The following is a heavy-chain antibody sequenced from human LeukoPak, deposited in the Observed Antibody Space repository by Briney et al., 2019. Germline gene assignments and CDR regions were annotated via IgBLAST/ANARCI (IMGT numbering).Heavy chain of an antibody. CDR2: IKQDGREK. J-gene: IGHJ4*02. D-gene: IGHD2-2*01. Sequence: PGGSLRLSCAASGFTFTTYWMTWVRQAPGKGLEWVANIKQDGREKYYVDSVKGRFTISRDNAQNSLFLQMNSLKGEDTALYYCARGGYCSRTSCYGYASAFDYWGQGTLVTVSS. CDR3: ARGGYCSRTSCYGYASAFDY. V-gene: IGHV3-7*02. CDR1: GFTFTTYW.